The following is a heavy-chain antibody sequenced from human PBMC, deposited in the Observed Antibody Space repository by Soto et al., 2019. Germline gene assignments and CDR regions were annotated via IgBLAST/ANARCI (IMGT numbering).Heavy chain of an antibody. CDR1: GYSFTSHG. D-gene: IGHD4-17*01. V-gene: IGHV1-18*01. J-gene: IGHJ4*02. CDR2: ISGYNGYA. Sequence: ASVKVSCKASGYSFTSHGMNLVRQAPGQGLEWMGWISGYNGYAKYAQRFQGRVTMTTDTSSSTAYMELRSLRSDDTAVYYCARGMTGDQIYPFDYWGQGTRVTVSS. CDR3: ARGMTGDQIYPFDY.